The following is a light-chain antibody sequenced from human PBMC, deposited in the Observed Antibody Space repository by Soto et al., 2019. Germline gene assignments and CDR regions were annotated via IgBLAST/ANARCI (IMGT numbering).Light chain of an antibody. CDR2: EVS. CDR1: TSDIGDYNY. Sequence: QSALTQPASVSGSPGQSITISCTGATSDIGDYNYVSWYQQHPGKAPKVMIYEVSNRPSGVSHRFSGSKSGNTASLTISGLQAEDEDDYYCSSYTTTSTLVFGGGTQLTVL. CDR3: SSYTTTSTLV. J-gene: IGLJ2*01. V-gene: IGLV2-14*01.